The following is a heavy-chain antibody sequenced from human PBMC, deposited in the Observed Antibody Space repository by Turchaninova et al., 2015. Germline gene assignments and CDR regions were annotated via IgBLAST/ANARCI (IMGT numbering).Heavy chain of an antibody. D-gene: IGHD5-18*01. CDR3: ARGVRYTYGKGSWFDP. V-gene: IGHV2-70*01. J-gene: IGHJ5*02. Sequence: QVTLRESGPALVKPTETLTLTCIFSGFSPSTSGMCVTWIRQPPGKALEWLALIDWEGDKYYSSSLKTRLTISKDSSKNQVVLTMTDMDPVDTATYYCARGVRYTYGKGSWFDPWGQGTLVSVSS. CDR2: IDWEGDK. CDR1: GFSPSTSGMC.